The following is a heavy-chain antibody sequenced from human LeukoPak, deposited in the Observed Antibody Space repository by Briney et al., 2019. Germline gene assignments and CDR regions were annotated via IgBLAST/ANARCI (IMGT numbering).Heavy chain of an antibody. J-gene: IGHJ4*02. Sequence: SQTLSLTCTVSGGSISSGSFYWSWIRQPAGKGLEWIEYIYNSGSTNYNPSLKSRVTISVDTSKNQFSLKLGSVTAADTAVYYCARDIAVAGLDYWGQGTLVTVSS. CDR1: GGSISSGSFY. CDR2: IYNSGST. D-gene: IGHD6-19*01. CDR3: ARDIAVAGLDY. V-gene: IGHV4-61*09.